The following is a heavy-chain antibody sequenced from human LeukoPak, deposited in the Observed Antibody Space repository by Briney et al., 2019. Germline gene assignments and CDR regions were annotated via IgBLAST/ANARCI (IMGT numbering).Heavy chain of an antibody. J-gene: IGHJ6*02. CDR3: ASVYKHGMDV. CDR2: LNPSGGSS. V-gene: IGHV1-46*01. CDR1: GYTDTSYY. D-gene: IGHD1-1*01. Sequence: ASGKVSCKASGYTDTSYYMYWVRQAAGQWLEWMGILNPSGGSSSYAQKFQGRATLTRATSTSTVYMELSSLRSEDTAVYYCASVYKHGMDVWGQGTTVIVSS.